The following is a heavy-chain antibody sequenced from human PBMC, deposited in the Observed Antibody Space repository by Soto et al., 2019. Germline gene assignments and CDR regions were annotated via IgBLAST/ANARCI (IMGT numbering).Heavy chain of an antibody. CDR1: GFSFTTYG. D-gene: IGHD3-22*01. CDR2: ISSTGLYT. CDR3: TKSWLFEKNWFDP. V-gene: IGHV3-23*01. Sequence: GGSLGLSCAASGFSFTTYGMSWVRQAPGKGLEWVSDISSTGLYTYLADSAKGRFTISRDNSKNTLYLQMNSLRVDDTAVYFCTKSWLFEKNWFDPWGQGTLVTVSS. J-gene: IGHJ5*02.